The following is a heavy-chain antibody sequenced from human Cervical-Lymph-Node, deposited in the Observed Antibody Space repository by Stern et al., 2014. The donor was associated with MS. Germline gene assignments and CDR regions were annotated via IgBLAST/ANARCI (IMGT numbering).Heavy chain of an antibody. V-gene: IGHV1-69*01. CDR2: ISPIFGTA. Sequence: VQLEESGAEVKKPGSSVKVSCKASGGTFSSYAISWVRQAPGQGLEWMGGISPIFGTANYAQKFQGRVTITADESTSTAYMELSSLRSEDTAVYYCARDSSGYYYGYWGQGTLVTVSS. J-gene: IGHJ4*02. CDR3: ARDSSGYYYGY. D-gene: IGHD3-22*01. CDR1: GGTFSSYA.